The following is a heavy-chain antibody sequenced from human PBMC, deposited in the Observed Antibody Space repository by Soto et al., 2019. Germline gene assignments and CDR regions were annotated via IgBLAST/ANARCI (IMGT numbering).Heavy chain of an antibody. J-gene: IGHJ4*02. CDR1: GGSISSGGYY. CDR3: AREVVSRSSGYYGN. CDR2: IYYSGST. D-gene: IGHD3-22*01. V-gene: IGHV4-31*03. Sequence: SETLSLTCTVSGGSISSGGYYWSWIRQHPGKGLEWIGYIYYSGSTYYNPSLKSRVTISVDTSKNQFSLKLSSVTAADTAVYYCAREVVSRSSGYYGNWGQGTLLTVSS.